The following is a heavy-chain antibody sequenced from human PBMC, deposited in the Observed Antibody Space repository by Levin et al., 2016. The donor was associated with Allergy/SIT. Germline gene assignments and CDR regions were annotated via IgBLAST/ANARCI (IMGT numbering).Heavy chain of an antibody. J-gene: IGHJ4*02. CDR2: INSDGSST. V-gene: IGHV3-74*01. Sequence: WIRQPPGKGLVWVSRINSDGSSTSYADSVKGRFTISRDNAKNTLYLQMNSLRAEDTAVYYCARDGKKTTLGHFDYWGQGTLVTVSS. D-gene: IGHD1-1*01. CDR3: ARDGKKTTLGHFDY.